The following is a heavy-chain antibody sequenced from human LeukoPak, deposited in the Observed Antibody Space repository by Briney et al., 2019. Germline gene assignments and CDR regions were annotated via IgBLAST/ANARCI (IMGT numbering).Heavy chain of an antibody. V-gene: IGHV4-34*01. CDR1: GGSSSGYY. J-gene: IGHJ4*02. Sequence: PSETLSLTCAVYGGSSSGYYWSWIRQPPGKGLEWIGEINHSGSTNYNPSLKSRVTISVDTSKNQFSLKLSSVTAADTAVYYCARGYGDFWSGSYGDWGQGTLVTVSS. D-gene: IGHD3-3*01. CDR3: ARGYGDFWSGSYGD. CDR2: INHSGST.